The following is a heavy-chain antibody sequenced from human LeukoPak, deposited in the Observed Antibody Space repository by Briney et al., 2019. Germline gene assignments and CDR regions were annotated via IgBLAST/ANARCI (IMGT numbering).Heavy chain of an antibody. CDR2: ISAYNGNT. D-gene: IGHD4-23*01. V-gene: IGHV1-18*01. Sequence: ASVKVSCKASGYTFTSYGISWVRQAPGQGLEWMGWISAYNGNTNYAQKLQGRVTMTTDTSTSTAYMELSSLRSEDTAVYYCARDLGYGGNGVYWGQGTLVTVSS. CDR3: ARDLGYGGNGVY. J-gene: IGHJ4*02. CDR1: GYTFTSYG.